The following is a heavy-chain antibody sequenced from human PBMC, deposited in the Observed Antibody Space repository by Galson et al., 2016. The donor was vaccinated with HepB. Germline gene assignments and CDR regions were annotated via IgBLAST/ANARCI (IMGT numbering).Heavy chain of an antibody. Sequence: SLRLSCAASGFTVSTNHVSWVRQAPGKGPEWVSVIYPADSVFYVDSVKGRFTISRDNSKNMLYLQMNSLRAEDTAVYYCSRQKNWGPGTLVTVSS. CDR3: SRQKN. J-gene: IGHJ4*02. CDR1: GFTVSTNH. CDR2: IYPADSV. V-gene: IGHV3-66*04.